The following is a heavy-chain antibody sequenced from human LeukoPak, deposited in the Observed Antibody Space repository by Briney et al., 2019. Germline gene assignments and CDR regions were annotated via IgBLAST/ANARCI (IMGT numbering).Heavy chain of an antibody. Sequence: PSETLSLTCAVYGGSFSGYYWSWIRQPPKKGLEWIGEINHSRSTNYNPSLKSRVTISVDTSKNQFSLKVRSVTAADTAVYYCARGHVGSYAYYYYYGMDVWGQGTTVTVSS. D-gene: IGHD2-8*01. J-gene: IGHJ6*02. CDR3: ARGHVGSYAYYYYYGMDV. V-gene: IGHV4-34*01. CDR2: INHSRST. CDR1: GGSFSGYY.